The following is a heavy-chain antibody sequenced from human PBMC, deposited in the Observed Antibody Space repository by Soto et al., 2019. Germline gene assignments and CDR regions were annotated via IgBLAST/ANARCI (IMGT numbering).Heavy chain of an antibody. J-gene: IGHJ4*02. D-gene: IGHD6-6*01. CDR2: ISYDGSNK. Sequence: GGSLRLSCAASGFTFSSYGMHWVRQAPGKGLEWVAVISYDGSNKYYADSVKGRFTISRDNSKNTLYLQMNSLRAEDTAVYCCARGSSSSVDYWGQGTLVTVSS. CDR3: ARGSSSSVDY. V-gene: IGHV3-30*03. CDR1: GFTFSSYG.